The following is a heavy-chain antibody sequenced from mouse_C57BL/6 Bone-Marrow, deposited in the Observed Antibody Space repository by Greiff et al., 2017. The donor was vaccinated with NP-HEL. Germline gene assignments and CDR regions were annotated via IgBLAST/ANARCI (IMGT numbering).Heavy chain of an antibody. CDR3: TRYYGSQAWFAY. CDR1: GFNIKDDY. J-gene: IGHJ3*01. Sequence: EVQLQQSGAELVRPGASVKLSCTASGFNIKDDYMHWVKQRPEQGLEWIGWIDPENGDTEYASKFQGKATITADTSSNTAYLQLSSLTSEDTAVHYCTRYYGSQAWFAYWGQGTLVTVSA. V-gene: IGHV14-4*01. D-gene: IGHD1-1*01. CDR2: IDPENGDT.